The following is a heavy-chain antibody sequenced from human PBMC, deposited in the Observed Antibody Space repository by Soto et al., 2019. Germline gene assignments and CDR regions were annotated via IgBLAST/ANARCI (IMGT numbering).Heavy chain of an antibody. CDR3: AKDRKPRRGYTPLGMDV. CDR2: ISYDGSNK. CDR1: GFTFSSYG. D-gene: IGHD5-18*01. J-gene: IGHJ6*02. Sequence: VGSLRLSCAASGFTFSSYGMHWVRQAPGKGLEWVAVISYDGSNKYYADSVKGRFTISRDNSKNTLYLQMNSLRAEDTAVYYCAKDRKPRRGYTPLGMDVWGQGTTVTVSS. V-gene: IGHV3-30*18.